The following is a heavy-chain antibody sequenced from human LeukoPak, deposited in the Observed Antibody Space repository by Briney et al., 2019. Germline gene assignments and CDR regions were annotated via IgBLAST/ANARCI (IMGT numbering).Heavy chain of an antibody. CDR1: RFTFSSYW. Sequence: GGSLRLSCAASRFTFSSYWMSWVRQAPGKGLDWVANIKQDGSEKYYVDSVKGRFTISRDNAKNSLYLQMNSLRAEDTAVYYCARDDCSSISCYHNWFDPWGQGTLVTVSS. J-gene: IGHJ5*02. CDR3: ARDDCSSISCYHNWFDP. V-gene: IGHV3-7*01. CDR2: IKQDGSEK. D-gene: IGHD2-2*01.